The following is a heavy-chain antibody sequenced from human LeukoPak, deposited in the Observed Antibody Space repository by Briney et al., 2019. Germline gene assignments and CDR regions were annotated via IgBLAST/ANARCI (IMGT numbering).Heavy chain of an antibody. V-gene: IGHV1-18*01. CDR1: GYTFTSYG. Sequence: ASVKVSCMASGYTFTSYGISWPRQAPRQEREGMGWISAYNGNTNYAQMLQGRVTMTTDTSTNPAYTEPRSLESDDTAVYYCARAHRDLSDIVVVPAAIRDVWFDPGGQGTLVTVSS. J-gene: IGHJ5*02. D-gene: IGHD2-2*02. CDR3: ARAHRDLSDIVVVPAAIRDVWFDP. CDR2: ISAYNGNT.